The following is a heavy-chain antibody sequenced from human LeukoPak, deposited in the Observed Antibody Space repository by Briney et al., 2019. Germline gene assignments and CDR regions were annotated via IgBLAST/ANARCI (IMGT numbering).Heavy chain of an antibody. CDR1: GFTFRNYA. J-gene: IGHJ3*02. V-gene: IGHV3-64*01. Sequence: GGSLRLSCAASGFTFRNYAMHWVRQAPGKGLEYVSAISSNGGITYYANSVKGRFTISRDNSKNTLYLQMGSLRAEDMAVYYCARDRWYYYDSSDYYHDPFDIWGQGTMVTVSS. CDR2: ISSNGGIT. CDR3: ARDRWYYYDSSDYYHDPFDI. D-gene: IGHD3-22*01.